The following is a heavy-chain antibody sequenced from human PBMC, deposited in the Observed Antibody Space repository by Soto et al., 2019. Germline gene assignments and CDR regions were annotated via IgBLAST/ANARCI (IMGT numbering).Heavy chain of an antibody. D-gene: IGHD1-26*01. CDR2: IYYSGST. CDR3: ARLEGVGPTRVHDY. J-gene: IGHJ4*02. Sequence: SETLSLTCTVSGGSIGSYSWSWIRQPPGKGLEWIGYIYYSGSTNYNPSLKSRVTISVDTSKNQFSLKLSSVTAADTAVYYCARLEGVGPTRVHDYWGQGTLVTVSS. CDR1: GGSIGSYS. V-gene: IGHV4-59*01.